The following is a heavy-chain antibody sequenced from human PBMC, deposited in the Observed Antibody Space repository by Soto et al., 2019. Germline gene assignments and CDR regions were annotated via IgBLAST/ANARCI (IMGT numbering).Heavy chain of an antibody. CDR1: VGSISSSNW. V-gene: IGHV4-4*02. CDR2: IYHSGST. Sequence: ETLSLTCAVSVGSISSSNWWSWVRQPPGKGLEWIGEIYHSGSTNYNPSLKSRVTISVDKSKNQFSLKLSSVTAADTAVYYCARNKDTAMVPDKYYFDYWGQGTLVTVSS. J-gene: IGHJ4*02. D-gene: IGHD5-18*01. CDR3: ARNKDTAMVPDKYYFDY.